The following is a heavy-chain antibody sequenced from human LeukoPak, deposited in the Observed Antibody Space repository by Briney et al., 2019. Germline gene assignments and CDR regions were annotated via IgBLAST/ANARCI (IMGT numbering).Heavy chain of an antibody. CDR2: IYTSGST. J-gene: IGHJ4*02. D-gene: IGHD3-22*01. V-gene: IGHV4-61*09. Sequence: ASETLSLTCTVSGGSISSGTYYWSWIRQPAGKGLEWIGHIYTSGSTNYNPSLKSRVTISVDTSKNQFSLKLSSVTAADTAVYYCARGNYYDSRWYFDYWGQGTLVTVTS. CDR1: GGSISSGTYY. CDR3: ARGNYYDSRWYFDY.